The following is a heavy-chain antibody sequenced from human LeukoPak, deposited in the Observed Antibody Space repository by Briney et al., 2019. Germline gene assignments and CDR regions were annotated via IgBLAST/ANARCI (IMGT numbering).Heavy chain of an antibody. CDR1: GFTFSSYA. D-gene: IGHD6-6*01. CDR2: ISGSGGST. J-gene: IGHJ6*02. CDR3: AILSSSVVGGMDV. Sequence: GGSLRLSCAASGFTFSSYAMSWVRQAPGKGLEWVSAISGSGGSTYYADSVKGRFTISRDNSKNTLYLQMNSLRAEDTAVYYCAILSSSVVGGMDVWGQGTTATVSS. V-gene: IGHV3-23*01.